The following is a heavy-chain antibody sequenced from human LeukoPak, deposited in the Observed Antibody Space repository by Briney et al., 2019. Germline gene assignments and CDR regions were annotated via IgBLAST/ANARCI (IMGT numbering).Heavy chain of an antibody. D-gene: IGHD3-10*01. J-gene: IGHJ5*02. Sequence: SETLSLTCTVSGGSISSYYWSWIRQPPGKGLEWIGYIYYSGSTNYNPSLKSRVTISVDTSKNQFSLKLSSVTAADTAVHYCARRAAPMVRGGNWFDPWGQGTLVTVSS. CDR3: ARRAAPMVRGGNWFDP. V-gene: IGHV4-59*01. CDR2: IYYSGST. CDR1: GGSISSYY.